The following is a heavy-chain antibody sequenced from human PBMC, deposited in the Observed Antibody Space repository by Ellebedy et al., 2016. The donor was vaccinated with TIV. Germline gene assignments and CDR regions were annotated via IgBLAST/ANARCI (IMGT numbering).Heavy chain of an antibody. Sequence: GESLKISCAASGFTFSDYHMNWVRQAPGTGLEWVAVISYDGSNEYYADSVKGRFTVSRDNTRDMLFLEMSSLKADDTGIYYCVRGGARSSWYWRLWGQGTLVTVSA. J-gene: IGHJ4*02. D-gene: IGHD6-13*01. CDR2: ISYDGSNE. CDR3: VRGGARSSWYWRL. CDR1: GFTFSDYH. V-gene: IGHV3-30*03.